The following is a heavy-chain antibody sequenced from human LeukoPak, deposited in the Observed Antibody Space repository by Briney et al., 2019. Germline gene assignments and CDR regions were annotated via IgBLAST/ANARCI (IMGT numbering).Heavy chain of an antibody. CDR2: ISAYNGNT. J-gene: IGHJ4*02. Sequence: ASVKVSCKASGYTFTSYGISWVRQAPGQGLEWMGWISAYNGNTNYAQKLQGRVTMTTDTSTSTAYMELRGLRSDETAVYYCARDIVVVPAPRTLDYWGQGTLVTVSS. D-gene: IGHD2-2*01. CDR1: GYTFTSYG. V-gene: IGHV1-18*01. CDR3: ARDIVVVPAPRTLDY.